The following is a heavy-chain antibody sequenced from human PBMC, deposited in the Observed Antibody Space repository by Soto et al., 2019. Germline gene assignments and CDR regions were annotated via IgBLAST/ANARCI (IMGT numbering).Heavy chain of an antibody. D-gene: IGHD2-15*01. CDR2: IYKSATT. V-gene: IGHV4-30-4*01. Sequence: QVQLLESGPGLVKPSQTLSLTCSVSGDSISTVDYFWAWIRQPPGQALEYIGYIYKSATTYYNPSFESRVAISLDTSNIQFSLNVTSVTAADTAVYFCARGRYCLTGRCLPNWFDSWGQGTLVTVSS. J-gene: IGHJ5*01. CDR3: ARGRYCLTGRCLPNWFDS. CDR1: GDSISTVDYF.